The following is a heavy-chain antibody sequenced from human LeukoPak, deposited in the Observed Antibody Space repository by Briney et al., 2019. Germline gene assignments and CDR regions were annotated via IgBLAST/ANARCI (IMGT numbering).Heavy chain of an antibody. J-gene: IGHJ3*02. D-gene: IGHD2-2*01. CDR1: GFTISNAC. CDR2: SNSNTASGTT. Sequence: GTLTLTCAASGFTISNACLRRDLQAPGKERLGGIRSNSNTASGTTDYAAPVKGRFTISRDDSKNTLYLQMNSLKTEDTAVYYCTTGTPPGYCSSTSCYRGDAFDIWGQGTMVTVSS. CDR3: TTGTPPGYCSSTSCYRGDAFDI. V-gene: IGHV3-15*01.